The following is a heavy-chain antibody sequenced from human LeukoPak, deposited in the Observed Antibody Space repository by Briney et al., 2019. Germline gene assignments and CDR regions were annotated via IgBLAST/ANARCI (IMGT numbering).Heavy chain of an antibody. CDR2: IYSGGST. D-gene: IGHD3-22*01. CDR3: ARDPGYYAFDI. V-gene: IGHV3-53*01. Sequence: PGGSLRLSCAASGFTVSSNYMSWVRQAPGKGLEWVSVIYSGGSTYCADSVKGRFTISRDNSKNTLYLQMNSLRAEDTAVYYCARDPGYYAFDIWGQGTMVTVSS. J-gene: IGHJ3*02. CDR1: GFTVSSNY.